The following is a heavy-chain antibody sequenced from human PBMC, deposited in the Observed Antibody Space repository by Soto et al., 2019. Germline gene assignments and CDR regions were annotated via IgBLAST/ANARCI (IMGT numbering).Heavy chain of an antibody. J-gene: IGHJ4*02. CDR2: ISYDGSYK. V-gene: IGHV3-30*18. CDR3: AKGQCCSGGSCYFNPSDY. CDR1: GFTFSNYG. Sequence: QVQLVESGGGVVQPGRSLTVSCAASGFTFSNYGIHWVRQAPGKGLEWVSAISYDGSYKYYADSVKGRFTISRDNSNNTLFLQLNSLRDEDTAVYYCAKGQCCSGGSCYFNPSDYWGQGTLVTVSS. D-gene: IGHD2-15*01.